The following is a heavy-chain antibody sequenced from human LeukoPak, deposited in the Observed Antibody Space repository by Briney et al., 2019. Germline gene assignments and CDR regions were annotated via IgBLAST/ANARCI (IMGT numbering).Heavy chain of an antibody. J-gene: IGHJ6*02. CDR2: INHSGST. V-gene: IGHV4-34*01. D-gene: IGHD6-6*01. CDR1: GGSFSGYY. CDR3: ARDRTYRGSSTTYFYAMDV. Sequence: SETLSLTCAVYGGSFSGYYWSWIHQPPGKGLEWIGEINHSGSTNYNPSLKSRVTISVDTSKNQFSLKLNSVTAADTAIYYCARDRTYRGSSTTYFYAMDVWGQGTTVTVSS.